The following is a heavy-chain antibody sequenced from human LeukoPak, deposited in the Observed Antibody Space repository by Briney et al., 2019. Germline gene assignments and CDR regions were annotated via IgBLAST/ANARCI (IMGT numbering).Heavy chain of an antibody. CDR2: IKQDGSEK. J-gene: IGHJ4*02. CDR1: GFTFSSYW. D-gene: IGHD1-26*01. CDR3: AKVLTRNGATTSDY. Sequence: GGSLRLSCAASGFTFSSYWMSWVRQAPGKGLEWVANIKQDGSEKYYVDSVKGRFTISRDNAKNSLYLQMNSLRAEDTAVYYCAKVLTRNGATTSDYWGQGTLVTVSS. V-gene: IGHV3-7*01.